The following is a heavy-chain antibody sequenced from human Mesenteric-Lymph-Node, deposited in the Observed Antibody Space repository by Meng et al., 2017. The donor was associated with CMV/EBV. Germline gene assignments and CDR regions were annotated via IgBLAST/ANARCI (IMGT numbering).Heavy chain of an antibody. CDR2: IYSGGST. Sequence: GGSLRLSCTASGFTFGDYAMSWVRQAPGKGLEWVSVIYSGGSTYYADSVKGRFTISRDNSKNTLYLQMNSLRAEDTAVYYCARVGQLYSGSYYYYYYGMDVWGQGTTVTVSS. J-gene: IGHJ6*02. CDR3: ARVGQLYSGSYYYYYYGMDV. D-gene: IGHD1-26*01. V-gene: IGHV3-53*01. CDR1: GFTFGDYA.